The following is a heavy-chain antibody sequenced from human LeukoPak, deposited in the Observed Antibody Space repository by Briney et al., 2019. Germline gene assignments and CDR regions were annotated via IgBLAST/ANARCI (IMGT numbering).Heavy chain of an antibody. J-gene: IGHJ4*02. CDR2: IYSGGST. D-gene: IGHD2-15*01. V-gene: IGHV3-66*01. CDR3: ARESDCSGGSCYPPYFDY. Sequence: GGSLRLSCAASGFTFSSYSMNWVRQAPGKGLEWVSVIYSGGSTYYADSVKGRFTISRDNSKNTLYLQMNSLRAEDTAVYYCARESDCSGGSCYPPYFDYWGQGTLVTVSS. CDR1: GFTFSSYS.